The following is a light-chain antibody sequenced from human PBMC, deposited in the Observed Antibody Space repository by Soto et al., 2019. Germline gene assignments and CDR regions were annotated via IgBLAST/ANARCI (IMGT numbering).Light chain of an antibody. CDR2: WAS. V-gene: IGKV4-1*01. J-gene: IGKJ4*01. CDR3: QEYYSPPPLT. Sequence: DIVLTQSPDSLAGSLGERATINCKSSQTILYNSNNKNSLAWYQLKPGQPPKLLIYWASIRESGVPDRFSGSGSETDFTLTISSLQAEDVAVYYCQEYYSPPPLTFGGGTKVEIK. CDR1: QTILYNSNNKNS.